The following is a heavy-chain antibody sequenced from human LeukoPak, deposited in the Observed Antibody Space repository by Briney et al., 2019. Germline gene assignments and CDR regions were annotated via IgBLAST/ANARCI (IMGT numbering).Heavy chain of an antibody. CDR2: INIDGTSI. D-gene: IGHD6-13*01. V-gene: IGHV3-74*01. CDR3: VRIPETGTSFDF. J-gene: IGHJ4*02. Sequence: PGGSLRLSCAATGFNINKFWMHWVRQAPGKGLVWVSRINIDGTSISYADSVKGRFTISRDNAKNTLYLQMNSLRAEDTAVYFCVRIPETGTSFDFWGQGTLVTVSS. CDR1: GFNINKFW.